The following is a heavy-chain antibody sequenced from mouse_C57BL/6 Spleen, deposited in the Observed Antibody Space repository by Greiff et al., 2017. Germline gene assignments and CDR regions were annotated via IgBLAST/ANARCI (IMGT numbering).Heavy chain of an antibody. V-gene: IGHV1-22*01. CDR2: INPNNGGT. CDR3: ARGGLTGPWFAY. D-gene: IGHD4-1*01. CDR1: GYTFTDYN. Sequence: EVQLQQSGPELVKPGASVKMSCKASGYTFTDYNMHWVKQSHGKSLEWIGYINPNNGGTSYNQKFKGKATLTVNKSSSTAYMELRSLTSEDSAVXYCARGGLTGPWFAYWGQGTLVTVSA. J-gene: IGHJ3*01.